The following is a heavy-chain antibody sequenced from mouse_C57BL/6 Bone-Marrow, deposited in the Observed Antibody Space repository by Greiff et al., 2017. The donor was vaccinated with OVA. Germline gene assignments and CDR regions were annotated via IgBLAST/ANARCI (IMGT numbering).Heavy chain of an antibody. CDR2: ISSGGSYT. V-gene: IGHV5-6*01. D-gene: IGHD2-3*01. CDR1: GFTFSSYG. CDR3: ARHDVY. J-gene: IGHJ3*01. Sequence: EVHLVESGGDLVKPGGSLKLSCAASGFTFSSYGMSWVRQTPDKRLEWVATISSGGSYTYYPDSVKGRFNISRDNAKNTLYLQMSSLKAEDTARYYCARHDVYWGQGTLVTVSA.